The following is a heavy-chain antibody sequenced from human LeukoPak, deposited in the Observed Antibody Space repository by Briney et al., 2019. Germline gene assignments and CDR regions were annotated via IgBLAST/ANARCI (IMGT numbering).Heavy chain of an antibody. CDR1: GFTFSSYA. D-gene: IGHD1-26*01. CDR2: ISGSGGST. Sequence: GGSRRLSCAASGFTFSSYAMSWVRQAPGKGLEWVSAISGSGGSTYYADSVKGRFTISRDNSKNTLYLQMNSLRAEDTAVYYCAKSRSGGATPYYFDYWGQGTLVTVSS. J-gene: IGHJ4*02. V-gene: IGHV3-23*01. CDR3: AKSRSGGATPYYFDY.